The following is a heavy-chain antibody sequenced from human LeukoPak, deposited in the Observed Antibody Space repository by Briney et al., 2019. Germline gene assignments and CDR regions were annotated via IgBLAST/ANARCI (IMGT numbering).Heavy chain of an antibody. V-gene: IGHV4-39*07. J-gene: IGHJ4*02. D-gene: IGHD6-19*01. Sequence: SETLSLTCAVYGGSFSSYYWGWIRQPPGKGLEWIGSIYYSGSTYYNPSLKSRVTISVDTSKNQFSLKLSSVTAADTAVYYCARGRSSGWYEFVGQFDYWGQGTLVTVSS. CDR1: GGSFSSYY. CDR2: IYYSGST. CDR3: ARGRSSGWYEFVGQFDY.